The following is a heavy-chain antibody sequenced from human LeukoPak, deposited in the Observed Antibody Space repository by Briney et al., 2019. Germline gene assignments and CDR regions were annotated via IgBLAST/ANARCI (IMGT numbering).Heavy chain of an antibody. CDR3: ARVWYSIPPLYYYYMDV. CDR1: GFSFSGYY. CDR2: INNSGST. V-gene: IGHV4-34*01. D-gene: IGHD6-13*01. Sequence: PSETLSLTCAAYGFSFSGYYWSWIRQPPGKGLEWIGEINNSGSTNYNPSLKSRVTISVDTSKNQFSLKLSSVTAADTAVDYCARVWYSIPPLYYYYMDVWGKGTTVTVSS. J-gene: IGHJ6*03.